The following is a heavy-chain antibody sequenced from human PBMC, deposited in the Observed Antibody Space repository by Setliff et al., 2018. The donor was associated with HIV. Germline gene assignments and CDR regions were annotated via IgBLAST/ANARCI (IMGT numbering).Heavy chain of an antibody. CDR1: GGTFSSYT. Sequence: SVKVSCKASGGTFSSYTISWVRQAPGQGLEWMGRIIPILGIANYAQKFQGRVTINADKSTSTTYMELSSLRSEDTAIYYCARDRVPYSSSPSALDTWGQGTQVTVSS. CDR2: IIPILGIA. J-gene: IGHJ5*02. CDR3: ARDRVPYSSSPSALDT. V-gene: IGHV1-69*04. D-gene: IGHD2-2*01.